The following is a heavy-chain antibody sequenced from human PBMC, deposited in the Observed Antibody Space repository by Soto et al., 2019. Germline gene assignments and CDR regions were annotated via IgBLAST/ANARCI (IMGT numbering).Heavy chain of an antibody. Sequence: QVQLVESGGGVVQPGRSLRLSCAASGFTFSSYGMHWVRQAPGKGLEWVAVISYDGSNKYYADSVKGRFTISRDNSKNKVYLQMHSLRAEDTDVYYCAKEGGYYGSGSYSVGEHYYGMDVWGQGTTVTVSS. V-gene: IGHV3-30*18. CDR1: GFTFSSYG. D-gene: IGHD3-10*01. CDR3: AKEGGYYGSGSYSVGEHYYGMDV. CDR2: ISYDGSNK. J-gene: IGHJ6*02.